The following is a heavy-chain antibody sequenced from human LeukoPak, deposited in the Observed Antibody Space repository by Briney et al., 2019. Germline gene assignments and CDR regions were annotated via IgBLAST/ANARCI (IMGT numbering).Heavy chain of an antibody. V-gene: IGHV4-4*02. J-gene: IGHJ4*02. D-gene: IGHD5-18*01. Sequence: SGTLSLTCAVSGGSINSNNWWSWVRQPPGKGLEWIGEIYHSGSTNYNPSLKSRVTISVDKSKNQFSLYLSSVTAADTAVYFCARKGYTYGYFFDYWGQGTLVNGFS. CDR2: IYHSGST. CDR3: ARKGYTYGYFFDY. CDR1: GGSINSNNW.